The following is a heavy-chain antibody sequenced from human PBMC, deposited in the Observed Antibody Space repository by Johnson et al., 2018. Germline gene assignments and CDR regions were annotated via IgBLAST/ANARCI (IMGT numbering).Heavy chain of an antibody. V-gene: IGHV3-30*14. D-gene: IGHD5-24*01. Sequence: QVQLVQSGGGVVQPGRSLRLSCVASGFSFSIYAVHWVRQAPGKGLEWVAFISYDGSQKNYVDSVKGRFSISRDKAKNTLYLQMNSLRLEDTAVYYCVRGVEMATQGGDVFDRWGQGTMVTGSS. CDR3: VRGVEMATQGGDVFDR. CDR1: GFSFSIYA. J-gene: IGHJ3*01. CDR2: ISYDGSQK.